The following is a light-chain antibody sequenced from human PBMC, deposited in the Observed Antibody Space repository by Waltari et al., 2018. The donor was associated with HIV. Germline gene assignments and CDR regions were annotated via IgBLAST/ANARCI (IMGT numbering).Light chain of an antibody. J-gene: IGLJ3*02. Sequence: QSVLTQPPSVSAAPGQKVTISCSGSSSNTGNNYVSWYQQLPGTAPKLLIYDNNKRPSGSPDRFSGSKSGTSATLGITGLQTGDEADYYCGTWDTSLSAWVFGGGTRLTVL. CDR2: DNN. V-gene: IGLV1-51*01. CDR1: SSNTGNNY. CDR3: GTWDTSLSAWV.